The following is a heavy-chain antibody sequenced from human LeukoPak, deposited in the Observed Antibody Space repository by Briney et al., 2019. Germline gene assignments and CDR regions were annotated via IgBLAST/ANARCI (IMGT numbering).Heavy chain of an antibody. CDR3: ARVVKVGYVWGSYPPKYFDY. CDR2: INHSGRT. Sequence: SETLSLTCADDGGSSGGYYWSWIRPPPGKRLEWTGEINHSGRTNYNPSLKSRVTISVDTSKNQFSLKLNSVTAADTAVYYCARVVKVGYVWGSYPPKYFDYWGQGTLVTVSS. CDR1: GGSSGGYY. D-gene: IGHD3-16*02. V-gene: IGHV4-34*01. J-gene: IGHJ4*02.